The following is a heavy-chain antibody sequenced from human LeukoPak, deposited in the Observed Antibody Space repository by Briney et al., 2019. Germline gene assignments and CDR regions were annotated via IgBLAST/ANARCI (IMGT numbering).Heavy chain of an antibody. CDR3: ARTNPWALKYYFDY. J-gene: IGHJ4*02. Sequence: SETLSLTCTVSGDSITSYFWSWIRQPPGKGLEWVGYIFYSGITNYNPSLKSRVTISVDTSKNQFSLKLSSVTAADTAVYYCARTNPWALKYYFDYWGQGTLVTVSS. CDR1: GDSITSYF. D-gene: IGHD1-14*01. V-gene: IGHV4-59*01. CDR2: IFYSGIT.